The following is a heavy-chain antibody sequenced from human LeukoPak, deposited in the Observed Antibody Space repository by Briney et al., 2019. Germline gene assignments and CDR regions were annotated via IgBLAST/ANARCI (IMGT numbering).Heavy chain of an antibody. CDR3: AKDAMSGTGTFDY. J-gene: IGHJ4*02. Sequence: GGSLRLSCVASGFSFSNYAMSWVRQAPGKGLEWVSAISTGGGNTYYADSVKGRFTISRDKSENTTFLQMNSLRAEDTAVYYCAKDAMSGTGTFDYWGQGTLVTVSS. D-gene: IGHD1-14*01. CDR2: ISTGGGNT. CDR1: GFSFSNYA. V-gene: IGHV3-23*01.